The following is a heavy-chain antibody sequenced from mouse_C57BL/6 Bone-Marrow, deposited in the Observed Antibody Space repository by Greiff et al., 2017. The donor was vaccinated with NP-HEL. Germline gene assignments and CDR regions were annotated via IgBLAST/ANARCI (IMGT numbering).Heavy chain of an antibody. CDR2: IWRGGST. V-gene: IGHV2-5*01. CDR3: AKNRDYYGSSCFDY. CDR1: GFSLTSYG. Sequence: LQESGPGLVQPSQSLSITCTVSGFSLTSYGVHWVRQSPGKGLEWLGVIWRGGSTDYNAAFMSRLSITKDNSKSQVFFKMNSLQADDTAIYYCAKNRDYYGSSCFDYWGQGTTLTVSS. D-gene: IGHD1-1*01. J-gene: IGHJ2*01.